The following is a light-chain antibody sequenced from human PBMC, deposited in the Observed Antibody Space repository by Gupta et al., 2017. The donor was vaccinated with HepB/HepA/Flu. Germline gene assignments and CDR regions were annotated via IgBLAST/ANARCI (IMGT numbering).Light chain of an antibody. Sequence: QSALPQPASVSGSPGQSITISCTGTSSDVGGYKYVSWYQQHPGKAPKLMIYDVSNRPSGVSDRFSGSKSGNTASLTISGLQAEDEADYYCSSYKSTSTPVVFGGGTKLTVL. CDR2: DVS. J-gene: IGLJ2*01. CDR3: SSYKSTSTPVV. V-gene: IGLV2-14*03. CDR1: SSDVGGYKY.